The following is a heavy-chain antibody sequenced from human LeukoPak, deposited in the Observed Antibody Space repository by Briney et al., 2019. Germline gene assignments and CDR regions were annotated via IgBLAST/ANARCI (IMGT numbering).Heavy chain of an antibody. Sequence: SETLSLTCAVYGGSFSGYYWSWIRQPPGQGLEWIGEISLSGHTNYNPSLRSRVTMSLDESKNHLSLILASVTAADTAIYYCSRESGPFSPFGHWGQGTLVTVTS. CDR2: ISLSGHT. V-gene: IGHV4-34*01. CDR3: SRESGPFSPFGH. J-gene: IGHJ4*02. CDR1: GGSFSGYY. D-gene: IGHD1-26*01.